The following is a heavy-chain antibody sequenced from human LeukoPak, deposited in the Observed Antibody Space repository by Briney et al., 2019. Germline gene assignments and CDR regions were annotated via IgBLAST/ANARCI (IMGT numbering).Heavy chain of an antibody. Sequence: PGGSLRLSCAASGFTFSNYGMNWVRQAPGKGLEWVSYISGSGRTMSYADSVKGRFTISRDNYKDTLFLQMNSLRVEDTAVYFCAKDRGAVDSSGWYEDFHHWGQGTLVTVSS. D-gene: IGHD6-19*01. V-gene: IGHV3-23*01. CDR1: GFTFSNYG. CDR2: ISGSGRTM. CDR3: AKDRGAVDSSGWYEDFHH. J-gene: IGHJ1*01.